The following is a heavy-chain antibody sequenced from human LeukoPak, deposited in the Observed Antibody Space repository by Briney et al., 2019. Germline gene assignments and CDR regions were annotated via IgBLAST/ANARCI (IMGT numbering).Heavy chain of an antibody. D-gene: IGHD3-3*01. CDR1: GFTFSDYY. CDR2: INSVSSTI. Sequence: GGSLRLSCTASGFTFSDYYMSWFRQTPGKGLEWVSYINSVSSTIYYADSVEGRFTISRDNVKGVLYLEMNSLRAEDTAVYYCAKGSGYYKALDIWGQGTMVTVSS. CDR3: AKGSGYYKALDI. V-gene: IGHV3-11*04. J-gene: IGHJ3*02.